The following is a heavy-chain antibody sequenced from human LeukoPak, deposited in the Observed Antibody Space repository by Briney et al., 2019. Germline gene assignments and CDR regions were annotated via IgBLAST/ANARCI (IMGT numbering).Heavy chain of an antibody. Sequence: ASVKVSCKASGYTFTSYGISWVRQAPGQGLEWMGWISAYNGNTNYAQKLQGRVTMTTDTSTSTAYMELRSLRSDDTAVYYCARDNGDIVVVSAASFVNRFDPWGQGTLVTVSS. CDR2: ISAYNGNT. V-gene: IGHV1-18*01. D-gene: IGHD2-2*01. J-gene: IGHJ5*02. CDR3: ARDNGDIVVVSAASFVNRFDP. CDR1: GYTFTSYG.